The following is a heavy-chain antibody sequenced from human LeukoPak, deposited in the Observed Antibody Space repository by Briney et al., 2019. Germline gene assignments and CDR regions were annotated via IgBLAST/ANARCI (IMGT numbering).Heavy chain of an antibody. CDR1: GFTFSSYG. Sequence: PGGSLILSCAASGFTFSSYGMSWVRPAPGKGLEWVSAITGTGHITYYADSVKGRFTISRDNSKNTLYLQMNSLRAEDTAVYYCAKDLDGLLDYWGQGTLVTVSS. J-gene: IGHJ4*02. CDR3: AKDLDGLLDY. V-gene: IGHV3-23*01. D-gene: IGHD3-16*01. CDR2: ITGTGHIT.